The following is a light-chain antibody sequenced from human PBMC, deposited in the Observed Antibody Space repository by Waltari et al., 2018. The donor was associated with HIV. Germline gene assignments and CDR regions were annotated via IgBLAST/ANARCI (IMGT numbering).Light chain of an antibody. J-gene: IGLJ3*02. CDR3: SSYTSRALRV. CDR1: SSDVGGYNY. Sequence: QSALTQPASVSGSPGQSITISCTGTSSDVGGYNYVSWYQQHPGKAPKLMIYDVSNRPSVVSNRFSGSKTGNTASLTISGLQAEDEADYYCSSYTSRALRVFGGGTKLTVL. V-gene: IGLV2-14*03. CDR2: DVS.